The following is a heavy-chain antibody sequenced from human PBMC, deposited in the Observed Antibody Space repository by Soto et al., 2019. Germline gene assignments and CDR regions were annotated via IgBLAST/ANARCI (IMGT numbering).Heavy chain of an antibody. J-gene: IGHJ5*02. CDR2: ISLYSDGT. D-gene: IGHD2-2*01. CDR3: ARVVPGAEAWFGP. Sequence: ASVTVSCKTSGYTFSNYGITWVRQAPGQPLEWLGWISLYSDGTNYAQKFQGRVSMTTDTSTTTAYMELRSLRSDDTAVYYCARVVPGAEAWFGPWGQGTLVTVSS. CDR1: GYTFSNYG. V-gene: IGHV1-18*01.